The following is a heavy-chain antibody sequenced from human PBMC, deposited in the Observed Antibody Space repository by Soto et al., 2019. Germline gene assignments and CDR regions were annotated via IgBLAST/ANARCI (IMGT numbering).Heavy chain of an antibody. D-gene: IGHD6-13*01. V-gene: IGHV4-34*01. CDR3: ARGTDSSSTEITHEFDP. J-gene: IGHJ5*02. Sequence: SETLSLTCAVSGGSFSGYYWNWIRQPPGKGLEWIGEINHSASTNYNPYLKSRVTISLDTSTNHFPLKLSSMTAADAAVYYFARGTDSSSTEITHEFDPWGQGTLVTVSS. CDR1: GGSFSGYY. CDR2: INHSAST.